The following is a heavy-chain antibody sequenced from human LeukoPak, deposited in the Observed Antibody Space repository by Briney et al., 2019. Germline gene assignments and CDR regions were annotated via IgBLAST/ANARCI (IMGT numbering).Heavy chain of an antibody. D-gene: IGHD3-22*01. CDR1: GGSISSGDSY. J-gene: IGHJ4*02. CDR2: IYYSGST. Sequence: SQTLSLTCTVSGGSISSGDSYSSCLRQPPGKGLEWIGYIYYSGSTYYNPYLKRQVTISVDTSKNQFYLKLSSVTAADTAVYYCARALDYNDSSGERAYYFDYWGQGTLVTVSS. CDR3: ARALDYNDSSGERAYYFDY. V-gene: IGHV4-30-4*01.